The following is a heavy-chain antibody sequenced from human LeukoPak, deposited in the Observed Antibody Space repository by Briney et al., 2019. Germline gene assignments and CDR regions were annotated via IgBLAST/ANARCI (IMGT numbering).Heavy chain of an antibody. Sequence: GDSLRLSCAASGFTFTIHYMTWLRQAPGMGLEWVANITQGGTEEHYLDSVKGRFTISRDNARNSLYLQMNSLRAEDTAIYYCARGRDWFDPLGQGTLVTVSS. J-gene: IGHJ5*02. CDR2: ITQGGTEE. CDR1: GFTFTIHY. CDR3: ARGRDWFDP. V-gene: IGHV3-7*04.